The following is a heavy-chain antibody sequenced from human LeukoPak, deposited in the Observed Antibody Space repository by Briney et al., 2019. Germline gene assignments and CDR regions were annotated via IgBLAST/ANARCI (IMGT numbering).Heavy chain of an antibody. CDR1: GFPFSSYW. Sequence: GGSLRLSCVASGFPFSSYWMTWVRQAPGKGLEWVANIRQDGSKKSYVDSVKGRFTISRDNAKNSLYLQMNSLRAEDTAIYYCTRVGYIDEGIDYWGQGTLVTVSS. CDR2: IRQDGSKK. V-gene: IGHV3-7*04. J-gene: IGHJ4*02. D-gene: IGHD5-24*01. CDR3: TRVGYIDEGIDY.